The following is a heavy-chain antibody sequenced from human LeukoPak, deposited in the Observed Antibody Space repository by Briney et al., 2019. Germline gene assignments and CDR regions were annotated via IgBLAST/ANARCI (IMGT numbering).Heavy chain of an antibody. CDR3: ARGLRGVYDY. Sequence: GGSLRLSCAASGFTFSSDSMNWVRQAPGKGVEWVSSISSSSSYIYYADSVKGRYTIPRDNAKNSLYLQMNSLRAEDTAVYYCARGLRGVYDYWGQGTLVTVSS. V-gene: IGHV3-21*01. CDR1: GFTFSSDS. J-gene: IGHJ4*02. D-gene: IGHD3-10*01. CDR2: ISSSSSYI.